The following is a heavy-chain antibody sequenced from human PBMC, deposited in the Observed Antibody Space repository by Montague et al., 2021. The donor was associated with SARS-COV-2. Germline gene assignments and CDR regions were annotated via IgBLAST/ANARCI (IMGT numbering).Heavy chain of an antibody. CDR1: GGSISSSSYY. CDR3: ARHGKTLIAMIVVVIGYFDY. Sequence: SETLSLTCTVSGGSISSSSYYWGWIRQPQGKGLEWIGSNYYSGSNYYNPPLKSRVTISVDTSKNQFSLKMSSVTAADTAEYYCARHGKTLIAMIVVVIGYFDYWGQGTLVTVSS. V-gene: IGHV4-39*01. D-gene: IGHD3-22*01. CDR2: NYYSGSN. J-gene: IGHJ4*02.